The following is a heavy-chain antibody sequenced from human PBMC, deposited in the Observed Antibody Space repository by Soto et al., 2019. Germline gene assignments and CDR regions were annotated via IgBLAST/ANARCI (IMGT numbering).Heavy chain of an antibody. V-gene: IGHV3-7*01. CDR2: IKQDGSEK. Sequence: GGSLRLSCAASGFTFSSYWMSWVRQAPGKGLEWVANIKQDGSEKYYVDSVKGRFTISRVNAKNSLYLQMNSLRAEDTAVYYCARTYYGDYDAFDIWGQGTMVTVSS. J-gene: IGHJ3*02. D-gene: IGHD4-17*01. CDR1: GFTFSSYW. CDR3: ARTYYGDYDAFDI.